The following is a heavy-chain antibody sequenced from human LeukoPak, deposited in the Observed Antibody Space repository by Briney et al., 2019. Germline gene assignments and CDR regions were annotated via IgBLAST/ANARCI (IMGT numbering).Heavy chain of an antibody. CDR2: IYYSGST. V-gene: IGHV4-31*03. CDR1: GGSISSGGYY. J-gene: IGHJ4*02. CDR3: ARYDAVVVDVDY. Sequence: PSETLSLTCTVSGGSISSGGYYWSWIRQHPGKGLEWIGYIYYSGSTYYNPSLKSRVTIPVDTSKNQFSLKLSSVTAADTAVYYCARYDAVVVDVDYWGQGTLVTVSS. D-gene: IGHD2-15*01.